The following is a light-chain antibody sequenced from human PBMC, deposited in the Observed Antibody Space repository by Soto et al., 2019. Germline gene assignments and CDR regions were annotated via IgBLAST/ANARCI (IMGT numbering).Light chain of an antibody. CDR1: QNIDNN. CDR2: GAS. Sequence: EIVMTQTPATLSVSPEDRVTLSCRASQNIDNNLAWYQQRPGQPPRLLIYGASTRANGIPARFSGSVSGTEFTLTISSLQSKGFAVYCCQQYNNWPPLTFGGGTKVEIK. CDR3: QQYNNWPPLT. J-gene: IGKJ4*01. V-gene: IGKV3D-15*01.